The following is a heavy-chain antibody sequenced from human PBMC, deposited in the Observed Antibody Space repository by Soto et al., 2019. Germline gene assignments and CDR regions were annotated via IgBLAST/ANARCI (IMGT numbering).Heavy chain of an antibody. D-gene: IGHD3-10*01. V-gene: IGHV4-59*08. CDR1: GVSISSYY. Sequence: SETLSLTCTVSGVSISSYYWSWIRQPPGKGLEWIGYIYYSGSTNYNPSLKSRVTISVDTSKNQFSLKLSSVTAADTAVYYCARHLLWFGDYYGMDVWGQGTTVTVSS. CDR2: IYYSGST. CDR3: ARHLLWFGDYYGMDV. J-gene: IGHJ6*02.